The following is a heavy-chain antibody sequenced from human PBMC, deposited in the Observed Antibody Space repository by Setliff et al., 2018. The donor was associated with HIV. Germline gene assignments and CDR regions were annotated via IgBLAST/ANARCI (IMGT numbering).Heavy chain of an antibody. D-gene: IGHD2-15*01. J-gene: IGHJ1*01. V-gene: IGHV4-34*01. CDR2: INHSGST. Sequence: SETLSLTCAVYGGSFNGYYWSWIRQPPGKGLEWIGEINHSGSTNYNPSLKSRVTMSVDKSKNQFSLRLSSVAAADTAVYYCARARRAGSGPKYFQHWGQGTLVTVS. CDR3: ARARRAGSGPKYFQH. CDR1: GGSFNGYY.